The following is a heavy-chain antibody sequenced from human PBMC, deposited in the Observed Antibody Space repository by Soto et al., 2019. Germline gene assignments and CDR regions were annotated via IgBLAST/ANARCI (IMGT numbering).Heavy chain of an antibody. D-gene: IGHD3-9*01. CDR2: INHSGST. Sequence: QVQLQQWGAGPLKPSETLSLTCAVYGGSFSGYYWSWIRQPPGKGLEWIGEINHSGSTNYNPSLKSRVTISVDTSKNQFSLKLSSVTAADTAVYYCARGRPLRYFDWLLSDAFDIWGQGTMVTVSS. J-gene: IGHJ3*02. CDR1: GGSFSGYY. V-gene: IGHV4-34*01. CDR3: ARGRPLRYFDWLLSDAFDI.